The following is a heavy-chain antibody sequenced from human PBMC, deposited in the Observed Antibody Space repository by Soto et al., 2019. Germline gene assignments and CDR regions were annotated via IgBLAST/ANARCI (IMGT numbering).Heavy chain of an antibody. CDR2: IWYDGSNK. D-gene: IGHD5-12*01. J-gene: IGHJ4*02. CDR1: GFTFSSYG. CDR3: ARDGWLRVLNYFDD. Sequence: PGGSLRLSCAASGFTFSSYGMHWVRQAPGKGLEWVAVIWYDGSNKYYADSVKGRFTISRDNSKNTLYLQMNSLRAEDTAVYYCARDGWLRVLNYFDDWGQGSLVTVSS. V-gene: IGHV3-33*01.